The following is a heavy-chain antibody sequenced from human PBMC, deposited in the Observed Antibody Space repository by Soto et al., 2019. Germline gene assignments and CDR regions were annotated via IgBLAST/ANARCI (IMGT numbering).Heavy chain of an antibody. CDR3: AREGRDYGSGSQTYAFDI. D-gene: IGHD3-10*01. Sequence: SETLSLTCAVSGDSINTTDWWNWVRQPPGKGLEWIGEIYHGGNINYNPSLKSRVTISMDKSKNQISLNLFSVTAADTAVYYCAREGRDYGSGSQTYAFDIWGQGTMVTVSS. CDR1: GDSINTTDW. CDR2: IYHGGNI. J-gene: IGHJ3*02. V-gene: IGHV4-4*02.